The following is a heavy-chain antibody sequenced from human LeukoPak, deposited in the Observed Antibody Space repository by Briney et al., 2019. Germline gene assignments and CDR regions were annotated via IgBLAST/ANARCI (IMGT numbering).Heavy chain of an antibody. V-gene: IGHV3-21*01. CDR1: GFTLSSYS. J-gene: IGHJ6*02. CDR3: ARVRRDYYYGMDV. CDR2: ISSGSSYI. Sequence: GGSLRLSCAASGFTLSSYSMNWVRQAPGKGLEWVSSISSGSSYIYYADSVKGRFTISRDNAKNSLYLQMNSLRAEDTAVYYCARVRRDYYYGMDVWGQGTTVTVSS.